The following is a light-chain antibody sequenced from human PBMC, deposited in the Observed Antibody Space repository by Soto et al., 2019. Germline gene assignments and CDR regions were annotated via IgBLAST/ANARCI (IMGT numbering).Light chain of an antibody. V-gene: IGLV2-11*01. CDR3: SSYAGSNTLV. CDR2: DVS. CDR1: SSDIGGYKY. J-gene: IGLJ2*01. Sequence: QSVLTQPGSVSGSPGQSVTISCTGTSSDIGGYKYVSWYQQHPGNAPKLMIFDVSNRPSGVPDRFSGSKSGNTASLTISGLQPEDEADYYCSSYAGSNTLVFGGGTKLTVL.